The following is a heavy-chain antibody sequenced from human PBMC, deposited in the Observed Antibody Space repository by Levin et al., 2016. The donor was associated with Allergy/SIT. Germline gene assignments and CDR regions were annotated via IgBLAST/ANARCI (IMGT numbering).Heavy chain of an antibody. CDR3: ASPVWFGELPQTYYYYGMDV. D-gene: IGHD3-10*01. CDR2: ISSSSSTI. Sequence: WIRQPPGKGLEWVSYISSSSSTIYYADSVKGRFTISRDNAKNSLYLQMNSLRAEDTAVYYCASPVWFGELPQTYYYYGMDVWGQGTTVTVSS. J-gene: IGHJ6*02. V-gene: IGHV3-48*01.